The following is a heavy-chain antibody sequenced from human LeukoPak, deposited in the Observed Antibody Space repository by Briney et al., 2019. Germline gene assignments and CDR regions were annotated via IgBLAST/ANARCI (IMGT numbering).Heavy chain of an antibody. J-gene: IGHJ5*02. V-gene: IGHV6-1*01. CDR2: THYRSNWFN. CDR3: AKIYGGSNWVDP. Sequence: SQTLSLTCAISGDSISSNSAAWNWIRQSPSRGLEWLGRTHYRSNWFNDFALSVKSRITINPDTSKNQFSLQLISVTPEDRAVYYCAKIYGGSNWVDPYGQGTLVTVSS. D-gene: IGHD4-23*01. CDR1: GDSISSNSAA.